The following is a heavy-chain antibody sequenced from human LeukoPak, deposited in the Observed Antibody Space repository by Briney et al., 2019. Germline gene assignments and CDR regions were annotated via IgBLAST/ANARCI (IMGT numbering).Heavy chain of an antibody. V-gene: IGHV3-23*01. D-gene: IGHD6-19*01. J-gene: IGHJ4*02. CDR2: ISGGGGTT. Sequence: GGSLRLSCAASGFTFRSYAMSWVRQAPGKGLEWISAISGGGGTTYYADSVKGRFTISTDNSKNALYLQMSSLRAEDTAVYYCAKAKEQWLVPSFDYWGQGTLLTVSS. CDR1: GFTFRSYA. CDR3: AKAKEQWLVPSFDY.